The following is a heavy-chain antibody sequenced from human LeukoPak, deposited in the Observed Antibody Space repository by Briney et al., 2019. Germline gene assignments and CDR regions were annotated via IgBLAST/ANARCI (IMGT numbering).Heavy chain of an antibody. Sequence: GGSLRLSCAASGFTFSSYAMSWVRQAPGKGLEWVSAISGSGGSTYYADSVKGRFTISRDNSKNTLYLQMNSLRAEDTAVYYCAKDRNGYGDYVLGPWFDPWGQGTLVTVSS. D-gene: IGHD4-17*01. CDR1: GFTFSSYA. J-gene: IGHJ5*02. V-gene: IGHV3-23*01. CDR3: AKDRNGYGDYVLGPWFDP. CDR2: ISGSGGST.